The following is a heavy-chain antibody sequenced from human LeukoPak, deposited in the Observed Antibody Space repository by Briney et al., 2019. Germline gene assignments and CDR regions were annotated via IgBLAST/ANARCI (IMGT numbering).Heavy chain of an antibody. CDR3: AKGGAVPGRDY. V-gene: IGHV3-30*02. CDR2: IRYDGSNK. Sequence: PGGSLRLSCAASGFTFSSYGMSWVRQAPGKGLEWVAFIRYDGSNKYYADSVKGRFTISRDNSKNTLYLQVNSLRGEDTAVYYCAKGGAVPGRDYWGQGTLVTVSS. J-gene: IGHJ4*02. CDR1: GFTFSSYG. D-gene: IGHD6-19*01.